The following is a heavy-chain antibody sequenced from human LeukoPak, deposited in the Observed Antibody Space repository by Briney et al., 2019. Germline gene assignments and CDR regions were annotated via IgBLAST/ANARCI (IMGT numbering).Heavy chain of an antibody. D-gene: IGHD6-19*01. CDR3: ARDRVSSGWYTFDY. CDR1: GFTFSSYN. Sequence: GGSLRLSCAASGFTFSSYNVNRVRQAPGKGLEWVSSISSSSSYIYYADSVKGRFTISRDNAKNSLYLQMNSLRAEDTAVDYCARDRVSSGWYTFDYWGQGALVTVSS. CDR2: ISSSSSYI. V-gene: IGHV3-21*01. J-gene: IGHJ4*02.